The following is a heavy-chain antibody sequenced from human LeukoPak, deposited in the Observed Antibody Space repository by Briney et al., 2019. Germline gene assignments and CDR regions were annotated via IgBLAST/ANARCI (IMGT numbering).Heavy chain of an antibody. CDR1: GFTFSSYA. Sequence: GGSLRLSCAASGFTFSSYAMSWVRQAPGKGLECISGFSGSGGSTYYADSVKGRFTISRDNAKNTLYLQMNSLRAEDTAVYYCARRAVAAYIDYWGQGTLVTVSS. D-gene: IGHD6-19*01. CDR3: ARRAVAAYIDY. J-gene: IGHJ4*02. CDR2: FSGSGGST. V-gene: IGHV3-23*01.